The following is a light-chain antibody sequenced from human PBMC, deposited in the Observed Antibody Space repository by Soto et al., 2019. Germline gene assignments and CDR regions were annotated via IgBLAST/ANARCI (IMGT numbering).Light chain of an antibody. CDR2: EGS. J-gene: IGLJ1*01. CDR3: CTYAGTSTD. V-gene: IGLV2-23*01. CDR1: SSDVGSYNL. Sequence: QSVLTQPASVSGSPGQSITSCCTGNSSDVGSYNLVSWYQQHPGKAPKLMIYEGSKRPSGVSNRFSGSKSGNTASLTISGLQAEYKADYSSCTYAGTSTDVGT.